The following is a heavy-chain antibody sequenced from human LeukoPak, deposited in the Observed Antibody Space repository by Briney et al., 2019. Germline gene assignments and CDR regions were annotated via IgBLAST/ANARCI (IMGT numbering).Heavy chain of an antibody. CDR2: IYYSGST. D-gene: IGHD4-23*01. CDR3: ARDDATTVVTHDAFDI. CDR1: GGSISSSSYY. Sequence: SETLSLTCTVSGGSISSSSYYWGWIRQPPGKGLEWIGSIYYSGSTYYNPSLKSRVTISVDTSKNQFSLKLSSVTAADTAVYYCARDDATTVVTHDAFDIWGQGTMVTVSS. V-gene: IGHV4-39*07. J-gene: IGHJ3*02.